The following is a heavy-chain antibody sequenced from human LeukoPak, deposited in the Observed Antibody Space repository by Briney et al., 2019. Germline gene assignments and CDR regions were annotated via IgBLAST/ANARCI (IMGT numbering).Heavy chain of an antibody. Sequence: PSETLSLTCTVSGGSISSYYWSWIRQPPGKGLEWIGYISYSGSTNYSPSLKSRVTISVDTSKNQLSLKLNSVTAADTAVYYCARYIWGSYPTFEDYWGQGSLVTVSS. V-gene: IGHV4-59*01. CDR1: GGSISSYY. D-gene: IGHD3-16*02. CDR3: ARYIWGSYPTFEDY. J-gene: IGHJ4*02. CDR2: ISYSGST.